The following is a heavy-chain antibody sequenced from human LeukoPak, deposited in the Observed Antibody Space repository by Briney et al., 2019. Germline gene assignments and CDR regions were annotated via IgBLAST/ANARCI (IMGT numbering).Heavy chain of an antibody. J-gene: IGHJ4*02. CDR3: ARDGVYYYDSSGLSYFDY. D-gene: IGHD3-22*01. V-gene: IGHV1-18*01. Sequence: GASVKVSCKASGYTFTSYGISWVRQAPGQGLEWMGWISAYNGNTNYAQKLQGRVTMTTDTSTSTAYMELSSLRSEDTAVYYCARDGVYYYDSSGLSYFDYWGQGTLVTVSS. CDR2: ISAYNGNT. CDR1: GYTFTSYG.